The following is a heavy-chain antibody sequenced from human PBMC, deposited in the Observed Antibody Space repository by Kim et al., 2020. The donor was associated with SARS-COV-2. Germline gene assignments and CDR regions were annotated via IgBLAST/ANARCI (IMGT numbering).Heavy chain of an antibody. CDR1: GGSISSYY. D-gene: IGHD3-10*01. V-gene: IGHV4-59*13. J-gene: IGHJ6*02. CDR2: IYYSGST. CDR3: ARGRFTMVRGVTYYYYYGMDV. Sequence: SETLSLTWTVSGGSISSYYWSWIRQPPGKGLEWIGYIYYSGSTNYNPSLKSRVTISEDTSKNQFSLKLSSVTAADTAVYYCARGRFTMVRGVTYYYYYGMDVWGQGTTVTVSS.